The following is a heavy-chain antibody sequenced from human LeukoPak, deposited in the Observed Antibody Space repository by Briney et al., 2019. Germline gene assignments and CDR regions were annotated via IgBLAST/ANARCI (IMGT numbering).Heavy chain of an antibody. V-gene: IGHV1-2*02. J-gene: IGHJ4*02. CDR1: GYTFTGYY. CDR3: ARERAGVATYYFDY. Sequence: ASVKVSCKASGYTFTGYYMHWVRQAPGQGLEWMGWINPNSGGTNYAQKFQGRVTMTRDTSISTAYMVLSRLRSDDTAVYYCARERAGVATYYFDYWGQGTLVTVSS. D-gene: IGHD6-19*01. CDR2: INPNSGGT.